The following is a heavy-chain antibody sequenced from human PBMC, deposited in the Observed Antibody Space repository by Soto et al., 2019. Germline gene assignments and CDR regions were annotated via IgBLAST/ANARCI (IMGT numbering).Heavy chain of an antibody. D-gene: IGHD3-3*01. J-gene: IGHJ5*02. CDR3: ARGIRNFGVVYNWFDP. CDR2: ISAYNGNK. CDR1: GYTFTSYG. V-gene: IGHV1-18*01. Sequence: QVQLVQSGAEVKKPGASVKVSCKASGYTFTSYGISWVRQAPGQGLEWMGWISAYNGNKNYAQKIQGRVTMTTDTYTSKAYMELRRLRSDDTAVYYCARGIRNFGVVYNWFDPWGQGTLVTVSS.